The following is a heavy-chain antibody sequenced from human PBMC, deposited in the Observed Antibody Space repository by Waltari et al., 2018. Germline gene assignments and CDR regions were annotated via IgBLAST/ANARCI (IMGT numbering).Heavy chain of an antibody. D-gene: IGHD3-16*01. CDR1: GFTFSSYG. J-gene: IGHJ4*02. Sequence: QVQLVASGGGVVQPGRSLRLSCAASGFTFSSYGMHWVRQAPGKGLVGVAVIWYEGSNEYEAEAGRGRFSSAGENWKKGVWRGMNSLRAEDTAEYYWAREDYRHYDFDYWGQGTLVTVSS. CDR3: AREDYRHYDFDY. CDR2: IWYEGSNE. V-gene: IGHV3-33*01.